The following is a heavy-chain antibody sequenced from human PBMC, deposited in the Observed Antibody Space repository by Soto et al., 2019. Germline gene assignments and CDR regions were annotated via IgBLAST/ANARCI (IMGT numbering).Heavy chain of an antibody. CDR3: VRDVLGH. D-gene: IGHD7-27*01. V-gene: IGHV4-61*08. Sequence: SESLSLTGLVSGCSVTSGGYHWNWIRQSPGKGLEWIGYMYYTGTTNYNPSLRSRAAISIDTSKNQFSLKLTPVTAADTAIYYRVRDVLGHWGQGTQVTVSS. J-gene: IGHJ4*02. CDR2: MYYTGTT. CDR1: GCSVTSGGYH.